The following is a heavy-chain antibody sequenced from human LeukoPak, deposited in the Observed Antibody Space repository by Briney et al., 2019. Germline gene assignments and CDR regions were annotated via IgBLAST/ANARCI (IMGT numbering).Heavy chain of an antibody. CDR1: GFTFSSYA. CDR2: MSSNVGST. Sequence: PGGSLRLSCAASGFTFSSYAMHWVRQAPGKGREYVSAMSSNVGSTYYANSVKGRFTISRDNSKNTLYLQMGSLRAEDMAVYYCARGSGDLDYWGQGTLVTVSS. V-gene: IGHV3-64*01. D-gene: IGHD4-17*01. J-gene: IGHJ4*02. CDR3: ARGSGDLDY.